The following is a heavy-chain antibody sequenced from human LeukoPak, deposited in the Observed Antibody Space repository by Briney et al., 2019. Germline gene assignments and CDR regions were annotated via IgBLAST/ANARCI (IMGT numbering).Heavy chain of an antibody. D-gene: IGHD3-3*01. Sequence: PSETLSLTCTVSGGSISSGSYYWSWIRQPAGKGLEWIGRIYTSGSTNYNPSLKSRVTISVDTSKNQFSLKLSSVTAADTAVYYCARETNDFWSGYPVGYYYYMDVWGKGTTVTVSS. CDR3: ARETNDFWSGYPVGYYYYMDV. CDR1: GGSISSGSYY. CDR2: IYTSGST. V-gene: IGHV4-61*02. J-gene: IGHJ6*03.